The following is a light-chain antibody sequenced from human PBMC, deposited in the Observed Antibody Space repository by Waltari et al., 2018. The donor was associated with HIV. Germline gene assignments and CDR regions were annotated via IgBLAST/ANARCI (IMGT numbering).Light chain of an antibody. CDR1: QSVRSAS. J-gene: IGKJ4*01. CDR2: GAS. Sequence: PGDRATLSCRASQSVRSASLAWYQQKPGQAPRLLIYGASSRAPGIPDRFSGSGAVTDFILTISRLQPEDCAVYYCQQYAASPLTFGGGTKVEIK. CDR3: QQYAASPLT. V-gene: IGKV3-20*01.